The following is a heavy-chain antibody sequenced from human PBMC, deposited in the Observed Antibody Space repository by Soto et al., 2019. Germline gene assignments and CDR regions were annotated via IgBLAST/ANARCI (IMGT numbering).Heavy chain of an antibody. CDR1: GGTFSSYA. CDR3: ARDQSWHDLVWWFDP. V-gene: IGHV1-69*05. Sequence: SVKVSSKASGGTFSSYAISWVRQAPGQGLEWMGGIIPIFGTANYAQKFQGRVTMTKDTSTSTVYMELTSLTSDDTAVYYCARDQSWHDLVWWFDPWGQRTLVTVSS. D-gene: IGHD1-1*01. CDR2: IIPIFGTA. J-gene: IGHJ5*02.